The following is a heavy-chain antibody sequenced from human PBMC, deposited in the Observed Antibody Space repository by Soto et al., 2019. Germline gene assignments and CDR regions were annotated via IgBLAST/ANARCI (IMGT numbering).Heavy chain of an antibody. D-gene: IGHD3-9*01. J-gene: IGHJ3*02. V-gene: IGHV1-46*01. CDR2: INPSGGST. CDR1: GYTFTSYY. CDR3: ARGARYDILTGFGAFDI. Sequence: GASVKGSCKASGYTFTSYYMHWVRQAPGQGLEWMGIINPSGGSTSYAQKFQGRVTMTRDTSTSTVYMELSSLRSEDTAVYYCARGARYDILTGFGAFDIWGQGTMVTVSS.